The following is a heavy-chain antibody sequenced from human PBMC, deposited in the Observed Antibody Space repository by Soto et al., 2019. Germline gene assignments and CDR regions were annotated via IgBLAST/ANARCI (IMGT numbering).Heavy chain of an antibody. J-gene: IGHJ5*02. D-gene: IGHD3-3*01. CDR2: IKQDGSEK. CDR3: ARDVVSNYDFWSGYYRGHWFDP. V-gene: IGHV3-7*03. Sequence: GGSLRLSCAASGFTFSSYWMSWVRQAPGKGLEWVANIKQDGSEKYYVDSVKGRFTISRDNAKNSLYLQMNSLRAEDTAVYHCARDVVSNYDFWSGYYRGHWFDPWGQGTLVTVSS. CDR1: GFTFSSYW.